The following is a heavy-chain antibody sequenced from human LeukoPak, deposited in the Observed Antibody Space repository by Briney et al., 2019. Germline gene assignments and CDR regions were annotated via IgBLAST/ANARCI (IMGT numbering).Heavy chain of an antibody. CDR2: IVGDAGRT. CDR3: AKDRAWGAFDY. Sequence: GGSLRFSCVASGFIFSIHGMNWVRQAPGKGLEWVSGIVGDAGRTYYADSVKGRFTISRDNSKNTLYLQMNSLRAEDTAIYYCAKDRAWGAFDYWGQGTLVTVSS. CDR1: GFIFSIHG. D-gene: IGHD1-26*01. J-gene: IGHJ4*02. V-gene: IGHV3-23*01.